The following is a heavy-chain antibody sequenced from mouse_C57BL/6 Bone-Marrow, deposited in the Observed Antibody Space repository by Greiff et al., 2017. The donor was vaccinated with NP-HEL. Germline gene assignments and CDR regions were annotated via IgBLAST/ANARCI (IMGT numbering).Heavy chain of an antibody. Sequence: QVQLQQPGAELVKPGASVKLSCKASGYTFTSYWMHWVKQRPGRGLEWIGRIDPNSGGTKYNEKFKSKATLTVVKPSSTAYMQLSSLTSEDSAVYYCAREGFTTVVAFYYFDYWGQGTTLTVSS. J-gene: IGHJ2*01. CDR1: GYTFTSYW. V-gene: IGHV1-72*01. CDR3: AREGFTTVVAFYYFDY. D-gene: IGHD1-1*01. CDR2: IDPNSGGT.